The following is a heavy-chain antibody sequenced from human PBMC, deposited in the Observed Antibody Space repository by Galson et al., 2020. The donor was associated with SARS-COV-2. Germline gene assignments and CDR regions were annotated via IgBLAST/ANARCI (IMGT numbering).Heavy chain of an antibody. V-gene: IGHV5-51*01. D-gene: IGHD2-2*01. CDR3: ARCGGSTSCYWVDY. Sequence: HGESLKISCTGSGYSFTSYWIAWVRQMPGKGLEWVGIIYPGDSATRYSPSFEGQVTISADRSISTAYVQWSSLKASDTAIYYCARCGGSTSCYWVDYWGQGTLVTVSS. CDR2: IYPGDSAT. J-gene: IGHJ4*02. CDR1: GYSFTSYW.